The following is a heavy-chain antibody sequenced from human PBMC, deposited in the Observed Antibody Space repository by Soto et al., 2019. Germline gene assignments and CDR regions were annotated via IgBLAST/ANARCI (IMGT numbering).Heavy chain of an antibody. CDR1: GFTFNIYA. CDR3: AKDRYLDHDSRGYLFDN. J-gene: IGHJ4*02. Sequence: EVQLLESGGDLIQPGGSLRLSCAASGFTFNIYAMAWVRQAPEKGLEWVSAISRYGDFTYYADSVEGRFTISRDNSKNTLYLQMNSLRAEDTALYYCAKDRYLDHDSRGYLFDNWGQGTLVTVSS. V-gene: IGHV3-23*01. CDR2: ISRYGDFT. D-gene: IGHD3-22*01.